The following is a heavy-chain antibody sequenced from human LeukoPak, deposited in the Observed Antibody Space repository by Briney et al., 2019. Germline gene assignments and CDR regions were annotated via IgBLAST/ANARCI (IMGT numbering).Heavy chain of an antibody. J-gene: IGHJ3*01. CDR3: ARGYVHGFDL. CDR2: IGVTGDT. V-gene: IGHV3-13*04. CDR1: GFTFSGYD. Sequence: GGSLRLSCAASGFTFSGYDMHWVRQPTGKGLEWVSAIGVTGDTYYPGSVKGRFTMSRDNAKNSLYLQMNSLKAGDTAVYYRARGYVHGFDLWGQGTMVTVSS. D-gene: IGHD3-16*01.